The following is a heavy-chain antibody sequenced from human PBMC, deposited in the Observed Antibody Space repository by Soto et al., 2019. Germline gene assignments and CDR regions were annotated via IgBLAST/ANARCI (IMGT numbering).Heavy chain of an antibody. CDR2: IKQDGSEK. CDR3: ARGFGRP. V-gene: IGHV3-7*03. Sequence: GGSLRLSCAAYGFTFRSYWMSWVRQAPGKGLEWVANIKQDGSEKYYVDSVKGRFTISRDNAKNSLYLQMNSLRAEDTAVYYCARGFGRPWGQGTLVTVSS. CDR1: GFTFRSYW. J-gene: IGHJ5*02. D-gene: IGHD3-16*01.